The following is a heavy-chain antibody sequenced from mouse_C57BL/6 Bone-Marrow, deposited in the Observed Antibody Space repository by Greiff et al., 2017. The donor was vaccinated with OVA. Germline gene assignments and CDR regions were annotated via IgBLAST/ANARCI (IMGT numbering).Heavy chain of an antibody. D-gene: IGHD2-12*01. CDR2: IDPSDSYT. V-gene: IGHV1-50*01. J-gene: IGHJ4*01. Sequence: QVQLQQSGAELVKPGASVKLSCKASGYTFTSYWMQWVKQRPGQGLEWIGEIDPSDSYTNYNQKFKGKATLTVDTSSSTAYMQLSSLTSEDSAVYYCAIEGFYSDEYARGYGGQGTWATVSA. CDR3: AIEGFYSDEYARGY. CDR1: GYTFTSYW.